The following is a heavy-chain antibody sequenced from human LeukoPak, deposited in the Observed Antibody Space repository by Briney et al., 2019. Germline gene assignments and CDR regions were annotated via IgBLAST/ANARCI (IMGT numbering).Heavy chain of an antibody. CDR3: AKCSSGSYYSSGDY. CDR1: GFTFSSYA. CDR2: ISTSGGSA. Sequence: GESLRLSCAASGFTFSSYAMSWVRRAPGKGLEWVSGISTSGGSASYADSVKGRFTISRDTSKNTLYLQMNSLTAEDAAVYYCAKCSSGSYYSSGDYWGQGTLVTVSS. V-gene: IGHV3-23*01. D-gene: IGHD2-15*01. J-gene: IGHJ4*02.